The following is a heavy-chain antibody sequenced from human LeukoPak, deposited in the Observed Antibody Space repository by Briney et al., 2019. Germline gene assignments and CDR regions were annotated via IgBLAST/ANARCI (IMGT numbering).Heavy chain of an antibody. CDR2: ISYDGSNK. CDR1: GFTFSSYG. D-gene: IGHD6-6*01. V-gene: IGHV3-30*03. J-gene: IGHJ4*02. Sequence: GGSLRLSCAASGFTFSSYGMHWVRQAPGKGLEWVAVISYDGSNKYYADSVKGRFTISRDNAKNTLYLQMNSLRAEDTAVYYCARDGVAARRFDYWGQGTLVTVSS. CDR3: ARDGVAARRFDY.